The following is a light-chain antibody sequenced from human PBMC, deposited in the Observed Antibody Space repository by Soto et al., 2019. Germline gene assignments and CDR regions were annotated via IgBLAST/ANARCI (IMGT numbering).Light chain of an antibody. J-gene: IGLJ3*02. V-gene: IGLV2-23*02. Sequence: QSALTQPASVSGSPGQSITISCTGTSSDVGRYNLVSWYQHLPGKAPKLIIYEVNERPSGISDRLSGSKSGNTASLTISGLQDEDEADYYCCSYVGSSIVMFGGGTKLTVL. CDR3: CSYVGSSIVM. CDR1: SSDVGRYNL. CDR2: EVN.